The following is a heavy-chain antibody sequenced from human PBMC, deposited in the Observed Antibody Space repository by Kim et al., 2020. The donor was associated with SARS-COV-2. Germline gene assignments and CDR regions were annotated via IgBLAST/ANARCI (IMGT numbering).Heavy chain of an antibody. V-gene: IGHV4-59*01. Sequence: SNKYNPSIKRRVTILVETSKNQSSLRLSSVTAADTAVYYCARVGGSGELHWGQGTLVTVSS. CDR3: ARVGGSGELH. J-gene: IGHJ4*02. D-gene: IGHD6-19*01. CDR2: SN.